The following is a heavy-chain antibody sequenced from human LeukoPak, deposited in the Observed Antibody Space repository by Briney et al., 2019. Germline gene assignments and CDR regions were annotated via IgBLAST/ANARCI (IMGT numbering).Heavy chain of an antibody. CDR1: GFIFGSFC. Sequence: GGSLRLSCAASGFIFGSFCMSWVRQAPGKGLDWVANIKDDGSEKYFVDSVKGRFTISRDNAKNSLYLQMNRLRAEDTDVYYCARDVYGSGRKSDYWGQGTLVTVSS. V-gene: IGHV3-7*01. J-gene: IGHJ4*02. CDR3: ARDVYGSGRKSDY. D-gene: IGHD3-10*01. CDR2: IKDDGSEK.